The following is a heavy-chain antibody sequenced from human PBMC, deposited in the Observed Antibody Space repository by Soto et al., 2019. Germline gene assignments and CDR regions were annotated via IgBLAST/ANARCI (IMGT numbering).Heavy chain of an antibody. Sequence: QITLKESGPTLVKPTQTLTLTCTFSGFSLSSIGLGVGWIRQPPGKALEWLGILYWDDNKHYSPSLMSRISIAQDTSKDQVVLTLTNMDPVDTATYYCAHTIVVVPTAHDAFDVWGQGTMVTVSS. CDR2: LYWDDNK. D-gene: IGHD2-2*01. CDR1: GFSLSSIGLG. CDR3: AHTIVVVPTAHDAFDV. V-gene: IGHV2-5*02. J-gene: IGHJ3*01.